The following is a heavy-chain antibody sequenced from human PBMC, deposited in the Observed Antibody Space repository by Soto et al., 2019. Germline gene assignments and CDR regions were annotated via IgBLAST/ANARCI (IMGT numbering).Heavy chain of an antibody. V-gene: IGHV3-23*01. D-gene: IGHD6-19*01. CDR1: GFTFSNYA. CDR3: AKDRIPGWYTDFDY. CDR2: ISDSGGNT. J-gene: IGHJ4*02. Sequence: GGSLRLSCAASGFTFSNYAMSWVRQAPGRGLEWVSAISDSGGNTNYVDSVKGRFTISRDNSKNTLYLQMNRLRAGDTAVYYCAKDRIPGWYTDFDYWGQGTLVTVSS.